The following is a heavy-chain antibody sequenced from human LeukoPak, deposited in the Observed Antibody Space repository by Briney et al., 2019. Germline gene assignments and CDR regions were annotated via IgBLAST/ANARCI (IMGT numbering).Heavy chain of an antibody. V-gene: IGHV1-69*13. D-gene: IGHD1-7*01. Sequence: GASVKVSCKASGGTFSSYAISWVRQAPGQGLEWMGGIIPIFGTANYAQKFQGRVTITADESTSTAYMELSSLRSEDTAVYYCASSPSGNSDYWGQGTLVTVSS. CDR2: IIPIFGTA. J-gene: IGHJ4*02. CDR3: ASSPSGNSDY. CDR1: GGTFSSYA.